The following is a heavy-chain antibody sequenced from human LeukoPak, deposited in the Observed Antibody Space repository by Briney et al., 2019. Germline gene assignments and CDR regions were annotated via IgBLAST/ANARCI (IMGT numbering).Heavy chain of an antibody. D-gene: IGHD1-20*01. Sequence: GGSLRLSCVASGFTLRSYGMSWVRQAPGKGLEWVPFSDSGGRNTYYADSVKGRFTISRDNSKNTLYLQMNSLRAEDTAVYYCAKGLGITGTTDAFDIWGQGTMVTVSS. V-gene: IGHV3-23*01. CDR1: GFTLRSYG. CDR3: AKGLGITGTTDAFDI. CDR2: SDSGGRNT. J-gene: IGHJ3*02.